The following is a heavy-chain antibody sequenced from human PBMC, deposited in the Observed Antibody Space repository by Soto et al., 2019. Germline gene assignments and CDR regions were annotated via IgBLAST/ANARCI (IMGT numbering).Heavy chain of an antibody. Sequence: PGESLKISCKGSGYSFTSYWISWVRQMPGKGLEWMGRIDPSDSYTNYSPSFQGHVTISADKSISTAYLQWSSLKASDTAMYYCARQAPSYSSSWSNYYYGMAVWGQGTTVTVSS. CDR3: ARQAPSYSSSWSNYYYGMAV. V-gene: IGHV5-10-1*01. CDR1: GYSFTSYW. D-gene: IGHD6-13*01. CDR2: IDPSDSYT. J-gene: IGHJ6*02.